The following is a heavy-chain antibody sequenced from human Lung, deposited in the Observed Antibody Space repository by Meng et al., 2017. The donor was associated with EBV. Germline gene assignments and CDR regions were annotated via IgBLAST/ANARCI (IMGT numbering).Heavy chain of an antibody. J-gene: IGHJ4*02. CDR2: IYHNENT. CDR3: ARAPGNWNFDS. CDR1: SASISSNKY. V-gene: IGHV4-4*02. D-gene: IGHD1-20*01. Sequence: QGRVQELGPGLGEPLGPLSLTCTVSSASISSNKYWTWVRQSPGKGLEWIGEIYHNENTNYNPSLMSRVTMSLDKSKNHFSLNLRSVTAADTAVYFCARAPGNWNFDSWGQGTLVTVSS.